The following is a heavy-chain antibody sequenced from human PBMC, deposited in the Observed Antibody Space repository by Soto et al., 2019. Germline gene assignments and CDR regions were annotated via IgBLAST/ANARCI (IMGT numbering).Heavy chain of an antibody. D-gene: IGHD1-26*01. Sequence: QVQLVESGGGVVLPGRSLRLSCAASGFTFSAYVMHWVRQAPGKGLEWVAMISYDGTNKYYADSVKGRFTISRDNSQNTLYLQMNGLRFADTAVYYCAKPYIVGALPGAPDSWGQGTLVNVSS. CDR3: AKPYIVGALPGAPDS. J-gene: IGHJ4*02. V-gene: IGHV3-30*18. CDR2: ISYDGTNK. CDR1: GFTFSAYV.